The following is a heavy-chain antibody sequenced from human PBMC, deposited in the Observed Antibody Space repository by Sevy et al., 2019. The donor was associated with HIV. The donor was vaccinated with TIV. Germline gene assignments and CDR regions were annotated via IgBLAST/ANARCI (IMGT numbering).Heavy chain of an antibody. CDR2: INTNTGNP. D-gene: IGHD2-2*01. V-gene: IGHV7-4-1*02. Sequence: ASVQVSCKASGYTFTSFVMNWVRQAPGQGLEWMGWINTNTGNPTYGQGFTGRFVFSLDTSVSTTYLQISSLKAEDTAEYYCARGECSSSSCSYYYGMDVWGQGATVTVSS. J-gene: IGHJ6*02. CDR3: ARGECSSSSCSYYYGMDV. CDR1: GYTFTSFV.